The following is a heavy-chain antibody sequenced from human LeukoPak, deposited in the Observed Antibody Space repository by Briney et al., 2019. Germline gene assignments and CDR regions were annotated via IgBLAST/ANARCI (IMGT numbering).Heavy chain of an antibody. J-gene: IGHJ4*02. Sequence: ASVKVSCKASGYTFTSYYMHWVRQAPGQGLKWMGIINPSGGSTSYAQKFQGRVTMTRDTSTSTVYMELSSLRSEDTAVYYCATWAAAGPGPFDYWGQGTLVTVSS. CDR2: INPSGGST. V-gene: IGHV1-46*01. D-gene: IGHD6-13*01. CDR1: GYTFTSYY. CDR3: ATWAAAGPGPFDY.